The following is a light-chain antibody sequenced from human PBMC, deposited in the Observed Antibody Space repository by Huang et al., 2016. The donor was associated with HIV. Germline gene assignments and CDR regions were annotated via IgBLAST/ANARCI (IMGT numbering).Light chain of an antibody. CDR1: QRVGSN. J-gene: IGKJ2*01. CDR3: QQYKNWPPYT. CDR2: DVS. V-gene: IGKV3-15*01. Sequence: ETVMTQSPPTLSVSPGERATLSCRASQRVGSNLAWYQQKRGQAPRLLIYDVSTRATGVPARFSGSGSGTEFTLTISSLQSEDVATYCCQQYKNWPPYTFGQGTNLEIK.